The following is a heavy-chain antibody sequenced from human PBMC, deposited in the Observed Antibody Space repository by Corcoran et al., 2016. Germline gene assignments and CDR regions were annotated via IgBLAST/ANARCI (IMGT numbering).Heavy chain of an antibody. CDR1: GGSIRRYS. CDR2: NYYSGST. V-gene: IGHV4-59*01. CDR3: SRDFGQLGFDY. Sequence: QVQLQESGPGLVKPSETLSLTCTVSGGSIRRYSWSWIRQPPGKGLEWIGYNYYSGSTNYNPTLQSRVTISVATSKNQFSLKLRSVSAADTAVDYCSRDFGQLGFDYWVQGTLVTVSS. J-gene: IGHJ4*01. D-gene: IGHD6-6*01.